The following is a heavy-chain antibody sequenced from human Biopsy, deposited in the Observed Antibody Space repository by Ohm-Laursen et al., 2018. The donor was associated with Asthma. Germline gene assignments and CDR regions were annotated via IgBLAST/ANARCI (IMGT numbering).Heavy chain of an antibody. CDR2: IYYSGST. D-gene: IGHD1-26*01. CDR3: ARGSSSRLSRWELLVSGGKRAHSYYGMDV. V-gene: IGHV4-31*03. J-gene: IGHJ6*02. CDR1: GGSINIGDYY. Sequence: TLSLTCTVSGGSINIGDYYWSWIRQHPVTGLEWIGYIYYSGSTYYNPSLKSRVSISLDTSKNQFSLSLTSVTAADTAVYYCARGSSSRLSRWELLVSGGKRAHSYYGMDVWGQGTTVTVSS.